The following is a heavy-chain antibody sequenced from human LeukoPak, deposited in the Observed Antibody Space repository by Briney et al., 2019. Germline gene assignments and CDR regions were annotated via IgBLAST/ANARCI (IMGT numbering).Heavy chain of an antibody. CDR2: VSAYNGNT. V-gene: IGHV1-18*04. D-gene: IGHD1-26*01. CDR3: ARDRGSTERPFDY. Sequence: ASVNVSCKASGYTFTTYGISWVRQAPGQGLEWMGWVSAYNGNTNYAQRFQGRVTMTTDTSTGTAYMILRSLGSDDTAIYYCARDRGSTERPFDYWGQGTLVTVPS. CDR1: GYTFTTYG. J-gene: IGHJ4*02.